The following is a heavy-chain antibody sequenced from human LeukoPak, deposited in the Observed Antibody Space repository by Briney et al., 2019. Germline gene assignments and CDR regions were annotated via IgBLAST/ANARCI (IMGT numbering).Heavy chain of an antibody. CDR2: ISYDGSNK. V-gene: IGHV3-30*04. D-gene: IGHD3-22*01. CDR3: AKSDSSGYYPLGY. CDR1: GFTFSSYA. J-gene: IGHJ4*02. Sequence: GGSLRLSCAASGFTFSSYAMHWVRQAPGKGLEWVAVISYDGSNKYYADSVKGRFTISRDNSKNTLYLQMNSLRAEDTAVYYCAKSDSSGYYPLGYWGQGTLVTVSS.